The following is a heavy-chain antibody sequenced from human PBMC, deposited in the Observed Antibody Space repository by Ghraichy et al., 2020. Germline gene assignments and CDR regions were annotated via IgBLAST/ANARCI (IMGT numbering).Heavy chain of an antibody. CDR1: GFTFSSYG. D-gene: IGHD5-24*01. Sequence: GESLNISCAASGFTFSSYGMHWVRQAPGKGLEWVAVISYDGSNKYYADSVKGRFTISRDNSKNTLYLQMNSLRAEDTAVYYCAKIPRWEMATILFDYWGQGTLVTVSS. V-gene: IGHV3-30*18. CDR3: AKIPRWEMATILFDY. J-gene: IGHJ4*02. CDR2: ISYDGSNK.